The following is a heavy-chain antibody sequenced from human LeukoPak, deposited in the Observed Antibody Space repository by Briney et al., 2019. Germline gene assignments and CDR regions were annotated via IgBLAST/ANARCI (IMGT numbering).Heavy chain of an antibody. CDR3: ARAPSVAWYHFQP. CDR1: GGSISSGTNY. V-gene: IGHV4-31*03. Sequence: AAETLSLTCTVSGGSISSGTNYWNWSRQRRGRGGEGIGYIYCSGKTYYNPSLKRRVFLSMDTSNKQISLKLTSVTAAETAVYYCARAPSVAWYHFQPRGQGTLVTVSS. D-gene: IGHD6-13*01. J-gene: IGHJ1*01. CDR2: IYCSGKT.